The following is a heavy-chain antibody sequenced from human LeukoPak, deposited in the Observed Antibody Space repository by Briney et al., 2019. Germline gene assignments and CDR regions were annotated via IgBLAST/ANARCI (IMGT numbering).Heavy chain of an antibody. CDR2: TYYRSKWYN. Sequence: SQTLSLTCAISGDTVSSNNAVWNWIRQSPSRGLEWLGRTYYRSKWYNDYAVSVKSRITVNPDTSKNQFSLQLNSVTPDDTAVYYCAGGNRAFDSWGQGTLVTVSS. CDR3: AGGNRAFDS. CDR1: GDTVSSNNAV. D-gene: IGHD4-11*01. V-gene: IGHV6-1*01. J-gene: IGHJ4*02.